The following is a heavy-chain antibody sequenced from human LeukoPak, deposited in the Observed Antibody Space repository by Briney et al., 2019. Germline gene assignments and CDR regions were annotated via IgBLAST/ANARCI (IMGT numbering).Heavy chain of an antibody. V-gene: IGHV4-59*08. CDR1: GGSISSYY. CDR3: ARLRDDSSGWTLIDY. CDR2: IYYSGST. Sequence: SETLSLTCTVSGGSISSYYWSWIRQPPGKGLEWIGYIYYSGSTNYNPSLKSRVTISVDTSKNQFSLKLSSVTAADTAVYYCARLRDDSSGWTLIDYWGQGTLVTVSS. D-gene: IGHD6-19*01. J-gene: IGHJ4*02.